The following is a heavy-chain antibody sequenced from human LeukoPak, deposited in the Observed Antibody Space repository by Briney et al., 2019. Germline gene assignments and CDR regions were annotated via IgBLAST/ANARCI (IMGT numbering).Heavy chain of an antibody. Sequence: LETLSLTCTVSGGSISSYYWSWIRQPAGKGLELIGRIYSSGSANYNPSLKSRVTMSIDTSKNLFSLKLRSVTAADSAMYYCATGDWNGADNWGQGTLVVVSS. V-gene: IGHV4-4*07. D-gene: IGHD1-1*01. CDR2: IYSSGSA. J-gene: IGHJ4*01. CDR3: ATGDWNGADN. CDR1: GGSISSYY.